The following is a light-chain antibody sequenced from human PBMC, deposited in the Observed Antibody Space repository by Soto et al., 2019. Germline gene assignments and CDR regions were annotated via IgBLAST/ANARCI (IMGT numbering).Light chain of an antibody. CDR2: DAS. CDR3: QQYNNWPLG. J-gene: IGKJ4*01. V-gene: IGKV3-15*01. Sequence: EIVMTQSPATLSVSPGERATLSCRASQSVNSKLAWYQQKPGQAPRLLIHDASTRATGIPVRFSGSGSGTEFTLTISSLQSEDFAVYYCQQYNNWPLGFVGGTKVEIK. CDR1: QSVNSK.